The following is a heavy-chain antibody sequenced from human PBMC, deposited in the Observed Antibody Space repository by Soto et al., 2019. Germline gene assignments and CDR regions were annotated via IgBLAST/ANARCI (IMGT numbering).Heavy chain of an antibody. V-gene: IGHV4-34*01. CDR1: GGSFSGYQ. J-gene: IGHJ6*03. D-gene: IGHD3-10*01. Sequence: QVQLQQWGAGLLKPSETLSLTCAVYGGSFSGYQWSWIRQTPGKGLEWIGEINDSGNINYNPSLKSLVIILVDTAKKQISLKLCSVTAADTAVYYCARGLIVWFGELSRRGGYYYYMDVWGKGTTVTVSS. CDR3: ARGLIVWFGELSRRGGYYYYMDV. CDR2: INDSGNI.